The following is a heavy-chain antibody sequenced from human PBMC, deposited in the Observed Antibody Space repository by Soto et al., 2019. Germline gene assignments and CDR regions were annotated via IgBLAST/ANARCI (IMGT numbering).Heavy chain of an antibody. CDR2: IYYTGST. CDR3: ARGSSRRPSRLDY. CDR1: GGPISTYY. J-gene: IGHJ4*02. D-gene: IGHD6-19*01. Sequence: QVQLQESGPGLVKPSETLSLNCTVSGGPISTYYWSWIRQSPGKGLEWIGYIYYTGSTNYNPSLNGRDPTPVDSSTPQLALESRSVTPGDTAGYCCARGSSRRPSRLDYRCQATRVTVSS. V-gene: IGHV4-59*01.